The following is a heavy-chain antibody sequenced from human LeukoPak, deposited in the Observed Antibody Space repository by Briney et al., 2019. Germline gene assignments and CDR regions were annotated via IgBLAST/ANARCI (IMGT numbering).Heavy chain of an antibody. V-gene: IGHV3-23*01. J-gene: IGHJ4*02. CDR1: GFTFSSYA. Sequence: GGSLRLSCAASGFTFSSYAMTWVRQAPGKGLEWVSGVSGSGGSTYYADSVKGRFTISRDSSKNMLSLQMSSLRAEDTAVYYCAKSATVGIKAPFDCWGRRALVTVSS. CDR2: VSGSGGST. D-gene: IGHD1-26*01. CDR3: AKSATVGIKAPFDC.